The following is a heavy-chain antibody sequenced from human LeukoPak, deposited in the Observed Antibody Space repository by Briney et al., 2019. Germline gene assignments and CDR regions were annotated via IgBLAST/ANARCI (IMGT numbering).Heavy chain of an antibody. CDR3: ARWQGSYYYMDV. J-gene: IGHJ6*03. CDR2: ISSSSSYI. CDR1: GFTFSSYA. Sequence: GGSLRLSCAASGFTFSSYAMHWVRQAPGKGLEWVSFISSSSSYIYYADSVKGRFTISRDNAKNSLYLQVNSLRAEDTAVYYCARWQGSYYYMDVWGKGTTVIVSS. V-gene: IGHV3-21*01.